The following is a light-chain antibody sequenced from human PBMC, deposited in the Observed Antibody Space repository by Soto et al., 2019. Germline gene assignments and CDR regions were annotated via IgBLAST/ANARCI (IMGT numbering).Light chain of an antibody. CDR2: GAS. J-gene: IGKJ2*01. CDR1: QSVSSN. CDR3: QHYNNWPFT. Sequence: EIVMTQSPATLSVSPGERATLSCRASQSVSSNLAWYQQKPGQAPRLLIYGASGRATGIPARFSGSGSGTGFTLTISSLQSEDFAVYYCQHYNNWPFTFGQGTKLEIK. V-gene: IGKV3-15*01.